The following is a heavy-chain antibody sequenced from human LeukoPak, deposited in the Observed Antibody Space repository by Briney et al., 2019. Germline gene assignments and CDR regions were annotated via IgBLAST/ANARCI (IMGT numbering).Heavy chain of an antibody. CDR2: IYTSGST. J-gene: IGHJ4*02. CDR3: ARQSMVRGVISFDC. Sequence: SETLSLTCTVSGGSSSSGSYYWSWIRQPAGKGLEWIGRIYTSGSTNYNPSLRSRVTISVDTSKNQFSLKLTSVTAADTAVYYCARQSMVRGVISFDCWGQGTLVTVSS. D-gene: IGHD3-10*01. CDR1: GGSSSSGSYY. V-gene: IGHV4-61*02.